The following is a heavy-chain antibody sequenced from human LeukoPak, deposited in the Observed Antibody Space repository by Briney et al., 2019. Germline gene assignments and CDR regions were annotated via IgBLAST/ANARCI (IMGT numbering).Heavy chain of an antibody. CDR2: VSTSGSA. V-gene: IGHV4-4*07. D-gene: IGHD3-3*01. CDR1: GGSISNWA. CDR3: AREQKRFLYGHATTYDY. J-gene: IGHJ4*02. Sequence: SETLSLTCSVSGGSISNWAWSWIRQPAGKGLEWLGRVSTSGSATYNPSLKSRVTMSVDTSKNQFSLRLSSVTAADTAVYYCAREQKRFLYGHATTYDYWGQGTLVTVSS.